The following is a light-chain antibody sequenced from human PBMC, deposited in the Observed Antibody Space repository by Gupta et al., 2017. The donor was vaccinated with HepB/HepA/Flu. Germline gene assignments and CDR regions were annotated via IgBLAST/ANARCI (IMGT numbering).Light chain of an antibody. CDR2: YDS. CDR1: NIGSKS. V-gene: IGLV3-21*04. J-gene: IGLJ3*02. Sequence: SYVLTQPPSLSVAPGQTARVTWGGNNIGSKSVHWYQQKPGPAPVLVIFYDSDRPSGIPERFSGSNSGDTATLAITSVEAGDEADYYWQAWDGSRDRLVFGGGTKLTVL. CDR3: QAWDGSRDRLV.